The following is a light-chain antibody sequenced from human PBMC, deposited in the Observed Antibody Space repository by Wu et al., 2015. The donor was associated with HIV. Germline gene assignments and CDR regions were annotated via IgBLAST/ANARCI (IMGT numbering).Light chain of an antibody. CDR1: QSVRQQL. J-gene: IGKJ1*01. CDR3: QQYVALPRT. V-gene: IGKV3-20*01. CDR2: VHP. Sequence: GERATPPPAGPSQSVRQQLLGLVPAETWPGSHDFSSMVHPNRATGVPDRFSGSGSGTAFTLTISRLEPEDFAVYYCQQYVALPRTFGQGTKVEIK.